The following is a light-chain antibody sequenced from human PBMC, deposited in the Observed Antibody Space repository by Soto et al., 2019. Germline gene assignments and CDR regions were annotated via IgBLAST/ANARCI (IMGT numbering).Light chain of an antibody. CDR2: EVV. V-gene: IGLV2-8*01. CDR3: KSYAGSNTYV. CDR1: KRDIGVYDF. Sequence: QSVLTQPPSASGSPGQSVTISCTGTKRDIGVYDFVSWYQHHPGKAPRLIIYEVVQRPSGVPGRFSGSKSGNTASLTVSGLQAEDEADYFCKSYAGSNTYVFGGGTKLTVL. J-gene: IGLJ2*01.